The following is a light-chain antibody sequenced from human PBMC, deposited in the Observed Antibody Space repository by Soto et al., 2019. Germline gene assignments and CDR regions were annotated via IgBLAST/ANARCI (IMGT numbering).Light chain of an antibody. Sequence: DIQMTQSPSTLSASVGDRVTITCRASQSISSWLAWYQQKPGKAPKLLIYNASSLESGVPSRFSGSGSGTDFTLTSSSLHPDDFATYYCQQYNRYPFTFGHGTKVDIK. CDR3: QQYNRYPFT. CDR1: QSISSW. V-gene: IGKV1-5*03. CDR2: NAS. J-gene: IGKJ3*01.